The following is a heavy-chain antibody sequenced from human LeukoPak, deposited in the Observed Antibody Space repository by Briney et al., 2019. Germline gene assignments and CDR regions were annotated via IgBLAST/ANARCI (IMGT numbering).Heavy chain of an antibody. CDR3: AKDSAFYYIDV. D-gene: IGHD3-10*01. CDR1: EVTVTDNY. V-gene: IGHV3-66*02. J-gene: IGHJ6*03. CDR2: IYPGGNL. Sequence: GGSLRLSCAASEVTVTDNYMSWVRQAPGKGLQWVSVIYPGGNLYYADSVKGRFIISRDNSKNTLYLQMNSLKGDDTAVYYCAKDSAFYYIDVWGKGTTVIISS.